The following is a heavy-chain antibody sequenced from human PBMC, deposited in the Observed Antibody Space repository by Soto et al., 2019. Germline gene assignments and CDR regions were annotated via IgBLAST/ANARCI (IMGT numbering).Heavy chain of an antibody. CDR2: LSDSSISI. D-gene: IGHD6-13*01. Sequence: SLRLPRTAAGGTFVNLGITWVSHATGKGVGWVSGLSDSSISIYYAESGKGRFTISRANSKNTLYLQIHTLRAEDMAVYYCAKVSSSWYGGFFDLRGQGTLGTLPS. CDR3: AKVSSSWYGGFFDL. J-gene: IGHJ4*01. CDR1: GGTFVNLG. V-gene: IGHV3-23*01.